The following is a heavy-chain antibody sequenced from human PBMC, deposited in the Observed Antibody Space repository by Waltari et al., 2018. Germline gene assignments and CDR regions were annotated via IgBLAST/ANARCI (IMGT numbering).Heavy chain of an antibody. J-gene: IGHJ4*02. Sequence: EVQLVESGGDLVQPGGSLILSCTVSELSSFWLDWVRQAPGKGLVWVARVKNDGTMITYADAVRGRFTVSRDSAKKTFYLQMNSLRGEDTAVYYCSTNPPGNWGQGTLVTVSS. CDR3: STNPPGN. V-gene: IGHV3-74*01. CDR2: VKNDGTMI. CDR1: ELSSFW.